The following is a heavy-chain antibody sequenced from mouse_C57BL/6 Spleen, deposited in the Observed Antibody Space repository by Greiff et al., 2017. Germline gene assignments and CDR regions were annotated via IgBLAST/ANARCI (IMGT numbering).Heavy chain of an antibody. CDR1: GFNIKDDY. D-gene: IGHD1-1*01. V-gene: IGHV14-4*01. CDR3: TTGTTVGC. Sequence: VQLQQSGAELVRPGASVKLSCTASGFNIKDDYMHWVKQRPEQGLEWIGWIDPENGDTEYASKFQGKATITADTASNTAYLQLSSLTSEGPAVYYVTTGTTVGCWGQSTTLTVSS. CDR2: IDPENGDT. J-gene: IGHJ2*01.